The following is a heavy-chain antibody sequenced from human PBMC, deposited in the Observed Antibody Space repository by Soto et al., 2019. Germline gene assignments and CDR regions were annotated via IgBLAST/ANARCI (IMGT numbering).Heavy chain of an antibody. CDR2: IYYSGST. V-gene: IGHV4-39*01. Sequence: PSETLSLTCTVSGGSISSSSYYWGWIRQPPGKGLEWIGSIYYSGSTYYNPSLKSRVTISVDTSKNQFSLKLSSVTAADTAVYYCARAPGGPADYYYYYMDVWGKGTTVTSP. J-gene: IGHJ6*03. CDR3: ARAPGGPADYYYYYMDV. CDR1: GGSISSSSYY. D-gene: IGHD3-10*01.